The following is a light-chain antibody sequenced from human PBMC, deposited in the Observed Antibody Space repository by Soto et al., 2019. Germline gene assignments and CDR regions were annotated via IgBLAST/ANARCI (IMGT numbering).Light chain of an antibody. CDR1: SNDVGGYNY. CDR2: EVT. Sequence: QSVLTQPPSASGSPGQSVTISCTGTSNDVGGYNYVSWYQQHPGKAPKLIIYEVTKRPSGVPDRFSGSRSGNTASLTVSGLQAEDEADYYCSSYAGSNNLGVFGGGTKLTVL. V-gene: IGLV2-8*01. CDR3: SSYAGSNNLGV. J-gene: IGLJ2*01.